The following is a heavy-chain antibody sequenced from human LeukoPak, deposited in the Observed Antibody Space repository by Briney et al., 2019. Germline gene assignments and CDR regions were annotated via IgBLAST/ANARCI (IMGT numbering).Heavy chain of an antibody. V-gene: IGHV4-59*01. D-gene: IGHD5-24*01. CDR2: IYYSGST. Sequence: SETLSLTCTVSGGSISSCYWSWIRQPPGKGLEWIGYIYYSGSTNYNPSLKSRVTISVDTSKNQFSLKLSSVTAADTAVYYCARVGMATTSKKYYYYYYYMDVWGKGTTVTISS. CDR1: GGSISSCY. J-gene: IGHJ6*03. CDR3: ARVGMATTSKKYYYYYYYMDV.